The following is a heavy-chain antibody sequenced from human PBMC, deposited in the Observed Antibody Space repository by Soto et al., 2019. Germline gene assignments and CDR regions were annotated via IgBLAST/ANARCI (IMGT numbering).Heavy chain of an antibody. D-gene: IGHD1-1*01. CDR3: ARYGGQLERGGGPGDAFDI. Sequence: QVPLVQSGAEVKKPGASVKVSCKASGYTFTSYGISWVRQAPGQGLEWMGWISAYNGNTNYAQKLQGRVTMTTDTSTSTAYMELRSLRSEDTAVYYCARYGGQLERGGGPGDAFDIWGQGTMVTVSS. V-gene: IGHV1-18*01. CDR1: GYTFTSYG. J-gene: IGHJ3*02. CDR2: ISAYNGNT.